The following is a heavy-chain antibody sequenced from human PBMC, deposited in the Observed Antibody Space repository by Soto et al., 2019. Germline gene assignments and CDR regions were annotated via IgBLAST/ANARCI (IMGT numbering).Heavy chain of an antibody. CDR1: GFTFSSYG. D-gene: IGHD6-19*01. CDR2: IWYDGSNK. V-gene: IGHV3-33*01. Sequence: GGSLRLSCAASGFTFSSYGMHWVRQAPGKGLEWVAVIWYDGSNKYYADSVKGRFTISRDNSKNTLYLQMNSLRAEDTAVYYCARDSIAVAGRYYYYMEVWGKGTTVTVSS. J-gene: IGHJ6*03. CDR3: ARDSIAVAGRYYYYMEV.